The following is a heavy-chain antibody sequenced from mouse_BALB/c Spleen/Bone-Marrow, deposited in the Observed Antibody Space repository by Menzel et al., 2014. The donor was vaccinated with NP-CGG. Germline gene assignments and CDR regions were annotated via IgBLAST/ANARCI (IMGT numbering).Heavy chain of an antibody. Sequence: EVQGVESGGGLVQPGGSLNLACVASGFDFSRYWMSWARQAPGKGQEWIGEINPGSNTINYSPSLKDKFIISRDNAKNTLYLQMSKVRSEDTALYYCARLRNYGYHDNWGQGTTLTVSS. D-gene: IGHD1-2*01. CDR1: GFDFSRYW. CDR2: INPGSNTI. J-gene: IGHJ2*01. CDR3: ARLRNYGYHDN. V-gene: IGHV4-2*02.